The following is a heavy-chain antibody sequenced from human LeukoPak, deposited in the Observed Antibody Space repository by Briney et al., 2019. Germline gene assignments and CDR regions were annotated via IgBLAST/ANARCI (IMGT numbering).Heavy chain of an antibody. D-gene: IGHD3-9*01. Sequence: ASVKVSCKVSGYTLTESSMHWVRQAPGKGLEWMGGFDPEDGETIYAQKFQGRVTMTEDTSTDTAYMELSSLRSEDTAVYYCATAPLYDILTGYYNRGVLDYWGQGTLVTVSS. J-gene: IGHJ4*02. V-gene: IGHV1-24*01. CDR1: GYTLTESS. CDR3: ATAPLYDILTGYYNRGVLDY. CDR2: FDPEDGET.